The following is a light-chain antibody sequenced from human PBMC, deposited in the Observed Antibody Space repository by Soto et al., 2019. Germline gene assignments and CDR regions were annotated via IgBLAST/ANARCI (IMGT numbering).Light chain of an antibody. CDR2: RAS. V-gene: IGKV3-15*01. Sequence: EILMTRFPATLSVSSGERATLSLRGSQSVSSDLAWYHQKPGQAPRLLIYRASTRAAGVPARFSGSGSGTEFTLTISGLQSEDFAVYYCHQYNYWLAWTFGQGTKVDI. CDR3: HQYNYWLAWT. CDR1: QSVSSD. J-gene: IGKJ1*01.